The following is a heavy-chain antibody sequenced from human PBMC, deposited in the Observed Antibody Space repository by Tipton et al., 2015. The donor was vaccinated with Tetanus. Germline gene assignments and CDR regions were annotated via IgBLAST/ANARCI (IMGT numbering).Heavy chain of an antibody. V-gene: IGHV4-59*01. J-gene: IGHJ4*02. CDR1: GGSISNYY. D-gene: IGHD5-24*01. Sequence: LSLTCTVSGGSISNYYWSWIRQPPGKGLEWIGYIYYSGSTNYNPSLKSRVTISVDTSRNQLSLKLSSVTAADTAVYYCARDGSERWLHFYFDYWGQGIPVTVSS. CDR2: IYYSGST. CDR3: ARDGSERWLHFYFDY.